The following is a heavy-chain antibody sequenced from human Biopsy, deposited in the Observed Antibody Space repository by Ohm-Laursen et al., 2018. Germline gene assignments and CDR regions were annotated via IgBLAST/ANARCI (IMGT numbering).Heavy chain of an antibody. J-gene: IGHJ4*02. CDR1: GFTFSNAW. CDR3: VKSAYSSGFWEASDY. V-gene: IGHV3-7*03. Sequence: SLRLSCTASGFTFSNAWMSWVRQAPGKGLEWVANIKQDGSEKNYVASVKGRFTVSRDNAKNSLFLQMNSLRVEDTALYYCVKSAYSSGFWEASDYWGQGTLVTVSS. D-gene: IGHD6-19*01. CDR2: IKQDGSEK.